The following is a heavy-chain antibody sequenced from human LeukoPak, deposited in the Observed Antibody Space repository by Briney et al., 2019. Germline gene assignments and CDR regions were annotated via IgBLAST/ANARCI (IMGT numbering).Heavy chain of an antibody. Sequence: GASVKVSCKASGYTFTSYYMHWVRQAPGQGLEWMGIINPSGGSTSYAQKFQGRVTMTRDTSTRTVYMELSSLRSDDTAVYYCATDSSGSSYFDYWGQGTLVTVSS. CDR3: ATDSSGSSYFDY. V-gene: IGHV1-46*01. J-gene: IGHJ4*02. CDR1: GYTFTSYY. D-gene: IGHD3-22*01. CDR2: INPSGGST.